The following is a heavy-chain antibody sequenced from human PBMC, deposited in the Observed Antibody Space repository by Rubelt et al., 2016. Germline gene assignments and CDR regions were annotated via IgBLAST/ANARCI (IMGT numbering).Heavy chain of an antibody. CDR3: AKDPPPQTPYCSSTSCYFDY. CDR2: VSGSGGST. Sequence: EVQLLESGGGLVQPGGSLRLSCAASGFTFSSYAMSWVRQAPGQGLEWVSGVSGSGGSTYYADSVKGRFTISRDNSRNTMYLQMSSLRAGDKAVYYCAKDPPPQTPYCSSTSCYFDYWGQGTLVTVSS. CDR1: GFTFSSYA. D-gene: IGHD2-2*01. J-gene: IGHJ4*02. V-gene: IGHV3-23*01.